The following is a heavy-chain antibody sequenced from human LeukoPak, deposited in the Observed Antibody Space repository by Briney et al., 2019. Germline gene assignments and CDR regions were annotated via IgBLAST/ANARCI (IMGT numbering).Heavy chain of an antibody. CDR2: IKQDGSEK. Sequence: GGSLRLSCAASGFTFSSYAMSWVRQAPGKGLEWVANIKQDGSEKYYVDSVKGRFTISRDNAKNSLYLQMNSLRAEDTAVYYCARVNGYGGNSGLSDYWGQGTLVTVSS. D-gene: IGHD4-23*01. CDR1: GFTFSSYA. CDR3: ARVNGYGGNSGLSDY. J-gene: IGHJ4*02. V-gene: IGHV3-7*01.